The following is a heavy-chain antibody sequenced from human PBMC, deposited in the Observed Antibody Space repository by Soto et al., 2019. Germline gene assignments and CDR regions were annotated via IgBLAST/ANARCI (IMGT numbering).Heavy chain of an antibody. CDR1: GFTFSSYS. D-gene: IGHD1-26*01. CDR3: ARDPYSGPRYFDY. V-gene: IGHV3-48*02. CDR2: ISSSSSTI. J-gene: IGHJ4*02. Sequence: EVQLVESGGGLVQPGGSLRLSCAASGFTFSSYSMNWVRQAPGKGLEWVSYISSSSSTIYYADSVKGRFTMSRDNANNSVYRQMNSLRDEDTAVYYCARDPYSGPRYFDYWGQGTLVTDSS.